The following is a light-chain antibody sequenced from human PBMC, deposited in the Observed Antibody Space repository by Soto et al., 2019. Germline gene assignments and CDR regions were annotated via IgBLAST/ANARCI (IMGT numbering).Light chain of an antibody. Sequence: QSALTQPPSASGSPGQSVTISCTGTSSDVGSYNYVSWYQQHPDKAPKLIIYGVNERPSGVPDRFSGSKSGTTASRTVAGRHAEDEADYYCTSYAASNNPVLFGGGPKLT. CDR3: TSYAASNNPVL. V-gene: IGLV2-8*01. CDR2: GVN. J-gene: IGLJ3*02. CDR1: SSDVGSYNY.